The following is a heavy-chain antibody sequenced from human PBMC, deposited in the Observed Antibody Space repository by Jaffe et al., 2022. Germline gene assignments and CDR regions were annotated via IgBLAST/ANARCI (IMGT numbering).Heavy chain of an antibody. D-gene: IGHD3-10*01. CDR1: GFTFSSYE. Sequence: EVQLVESGGGLVQPGGSLRLSCAASGFTFSSYEMNWVRQAPGKGLEWVSYISSSGSTIYYADSVKGRFTISRDNAKNSLYLQMNSLRAEDTAVYYCARDVGDYYGSGSYYNVFFDYWGQGTLVTVSS. CDR2: ISSSGSTI. CDR3: ARDVGDYYGSGSYYNVFFDY. J-gene: IGHJ4*02. V-gene: IGHV3-48*03.